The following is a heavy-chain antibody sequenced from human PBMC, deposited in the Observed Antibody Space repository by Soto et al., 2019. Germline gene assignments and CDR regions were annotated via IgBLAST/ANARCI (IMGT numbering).Heavy chain of an antibody. CDR3: ARIIGYGRHNDCSWTFDL. CDR2: FYPGDSTS. D-gene: IGHD2-15*01. Sequence: GESLKISCKTSGYSFISYWVAWVRQLPGKGLEWMGTFYPGDSTSTYSPSVQGQVTISVDKSISTTYLQLSSLKASDTAMYYCARIIGYGRHNDCSWTFDLWGPGTMVTVSS. V-gene: IGHV5-51*01. CDR1: GYSFISYW. J-gene: IGHJ3*01.